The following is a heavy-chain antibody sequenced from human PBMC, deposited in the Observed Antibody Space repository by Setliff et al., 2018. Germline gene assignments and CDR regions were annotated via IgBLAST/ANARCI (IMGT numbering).Heavy chain of an antibody. CDR1: GFTFSRYW. J-gene: IGHJ3*02. V-gene: IGHV3-7*01. Sequence: GGSLRLSCAASGFTFSRYWMTWVRQAPGKGLEWVANIKQDGSEKYYVDSVEGRFTISRDNAKNSLYLQMNSLRVEDTAVYYCARDWPWMATIFDAFDIWGQGTMVTVSS. D-gene: IGHD5-12*01. CDR3: ARDWPWMATIFDAFDI. CDR2: IKQDGSEK.